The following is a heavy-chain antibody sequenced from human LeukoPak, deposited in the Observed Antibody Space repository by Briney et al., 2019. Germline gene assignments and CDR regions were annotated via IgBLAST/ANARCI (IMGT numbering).Heavy chain of an antibody. CDR2: ISSSSSYI. J-gene: IGHJ3*02. CDR3: ARASYSSTGAFDI. D-gene: IGHD6-19*01. Sequence: GGSLRLSCAASGFTLSSYSMNWVRQAPGKGLEWVSSISSSSSYIYYADSVKGRFTISRDNAKNSLYLQMNSLRAEDTAVYYCARASYSSTGAFDIWGQGTMVTVSS. V-gene: IGHV3-21*01. CDR1: GFTLSSYS.